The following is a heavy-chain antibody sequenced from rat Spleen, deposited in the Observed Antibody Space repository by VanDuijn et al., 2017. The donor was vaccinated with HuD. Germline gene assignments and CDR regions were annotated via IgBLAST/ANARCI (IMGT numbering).Heavy chain of an antibody. Sequence: QVQLKESGPGLVQPSQTLSLTCTVSGFSLSSYGVIWVRQPPGKGLEWMGVMWGNGNTNYKSAFKSRLSISREISKSQVFLKMNNLQNEDTAMYFCASQHYYDGYYRDYWGQGVMITVSS. CDR1: GFSLSSYG. CDR2: MWGNGNT. J-gene: IGHJ2*01. CDR3: ASQHYYDGYYRDY. D-gene: IGHD1-12*03. V-gene: IGHV2S61*01.